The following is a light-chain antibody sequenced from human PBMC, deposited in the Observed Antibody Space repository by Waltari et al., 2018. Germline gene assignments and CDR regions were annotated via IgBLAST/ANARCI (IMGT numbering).Light chain of an antibody. Sequence: QSALTQPPSASGSPGQSVTISCTGASSDRNFNSVSWYQQHPGKAPKLIIYGVTKRPSGVPDRSFGSKSGTTASLTVSGLQVEDEAHYYCSLSGGINNFVVFGGGTKLTVL. CDR2: GVT. V-gene: IGLV2-8*01. CDR3: SLSGGINNFVV. J-gene: IGLJ2*01. CDR1: SSDRNFNS.